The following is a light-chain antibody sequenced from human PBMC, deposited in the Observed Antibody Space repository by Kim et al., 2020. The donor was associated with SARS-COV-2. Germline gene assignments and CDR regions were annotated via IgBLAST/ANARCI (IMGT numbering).Light chain of an antibody. Sequence: VSPGQTARITCSGDKLGDKYASWSQQKPGQSPVLVIYQDSKRPSGIPERFSGSNSGNTATLTISGTQAMDEADYYCQAWDSSTYVFGTGTKVTVL. J-gene: IGLJ1*01. CDR2: QDS. CDR1: KLGDKY. CDR3: QAWDSSTYV. V-gene: IGLV3-1*01.